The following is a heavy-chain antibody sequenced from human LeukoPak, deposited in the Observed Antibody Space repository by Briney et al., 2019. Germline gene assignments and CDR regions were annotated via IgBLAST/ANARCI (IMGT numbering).Heavy chain of an antibody. CDR2: TNQDGSEK. CDR1: GFTFSSYW. V-gene: IGHV3-7*03. J-gene: IGHJ4*02. D-gene: IGHD3-22*01. Sequence: GGSLRLSCAASGFTFSSYWMSWVRQVPGKGLEWVANTNQDGSEKYYVDSVKGRFSISRDNSRNTLYLQMNSLSAEDTAVYYCAKDHPLYYYDSSGYYYAPFDSWGQGTLVTVAS. CDR3: AKDHPLYYYDSSGYYYAPFDS.